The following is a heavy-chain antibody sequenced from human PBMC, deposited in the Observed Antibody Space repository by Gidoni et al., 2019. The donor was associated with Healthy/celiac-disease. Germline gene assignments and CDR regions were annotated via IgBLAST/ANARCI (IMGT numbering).Heavy chain of an antibody. CDR2: INHSGST. CDR1: GGSFSGYY. V-gene: IGHV4-34*01. J-gene: IGHJ4*02. Sequence: QVQLQQWGAGLLKPSETLSLTCAVYGGSFSGYYWSWIRQPPGKGREWIGEINHSGSTNYNPSRKSRVTISVDTSKNQFSLKLSSVTAADTAVYYCARTPHTDVFDYWGQGTLVTVSS. CDR3: ARTPHTDVFDY.